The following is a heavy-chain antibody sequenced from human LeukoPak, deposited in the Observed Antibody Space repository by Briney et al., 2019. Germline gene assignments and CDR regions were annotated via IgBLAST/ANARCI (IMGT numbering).Heavy chain of an antibody. CDR2: IYSGGNT. V-gene: IGHV3-53*01. CDR3: AREGVFDSSGYNDALDI. Sequence: GGSLRLSCAASGFSVSSKYMSWVRQAPGKGLEWVSVIYSGGNTKYADSVKGRFTISRDKSKNTLYLQMNSLRAEDTAVYYCAREGVFDSSGYNDALDIWGQGTMVTVSS. CDR1: GFSVSSKY. D-gene: IGHD3-22*01. J-gene: IGHJ3*02.